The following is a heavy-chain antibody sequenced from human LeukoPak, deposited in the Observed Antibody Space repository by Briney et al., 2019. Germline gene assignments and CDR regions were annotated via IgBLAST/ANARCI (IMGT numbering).Heavy chain of an antibody. CDR3: AREMGVFPTAIPTVDS. J-gene: IGHJ4*02. D-gene: IGHD2-2*02. V-gene: IGHV1-2*02. CDR2: IEPKSGGT. CDR1: GYTFTGHF. Sequence: ASVKVSCTASGYTFTGHFMHWVRHAPGQGLEWMGWIEPKSGGTHYGHKFQGRVTMTRDTSLSTAYMELSRLKADDTAVYYCAREMGVFPTAIPTVDSWGQGTLLTVSS.